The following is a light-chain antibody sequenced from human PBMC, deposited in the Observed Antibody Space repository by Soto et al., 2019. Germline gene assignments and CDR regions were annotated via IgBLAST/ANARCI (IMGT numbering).Light chain of an antibody. Sequence: DVAITQCPSYLSTCVGNGGKITFRASQSMSDYLNWYQQKPGKAPKLLIYAASSLQSGVPSRFSGSGSGTEFTLTISSLQPEDFATYYCQQSFITPWTFGQGTKVDI. CDR2: AAS. J-gene: IGKJ1*01. V-gene: IGKV1-39*01. CDR3: QQSFITPWT. CDR1: QSMSDY.